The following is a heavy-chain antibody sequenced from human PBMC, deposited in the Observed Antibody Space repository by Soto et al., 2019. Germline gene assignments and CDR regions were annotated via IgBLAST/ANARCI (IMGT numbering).Heavy chain of an antibody. J-gene: IGHJ5*02. CDR1: GLTFENFW. CDR3: ARGRRDPYNWFDP. Sequence: EVQLVESGGGMVQPGGSLRISCVVSGLTFENFWMSWVRQARGKGLEWVANIKQDGSERYYLDSVRGRFTISRDNAENSLSLQMNSLRVDDTAVYYCARGRRDPYNWFDPWGQGTLVIVSS. V-gene: IGHV3-7*01. CDR2: IKQDGSER.